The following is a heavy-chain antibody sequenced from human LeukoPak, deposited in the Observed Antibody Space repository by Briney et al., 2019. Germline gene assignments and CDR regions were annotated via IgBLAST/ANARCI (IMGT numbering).Heavy chain of an antibody. CDR2: INPSGGTT. CDR1: GYTFTSNY. V-gene: IGHV1-46*01. Sequence: ASVKVSCKASGYTFTSNYMHWVRQAPGQGLEWMGIINPSGGTTIYAQKFQGRVTMTRDTSTSTVYMELSSLRSEDTAVYYCARAMFVELVGFDYWGQGTLVTVSS. CDR3: ARAMFVELVGFDY. J-gene: IGHJ4*02. D-gene: IGHD3-10*02.